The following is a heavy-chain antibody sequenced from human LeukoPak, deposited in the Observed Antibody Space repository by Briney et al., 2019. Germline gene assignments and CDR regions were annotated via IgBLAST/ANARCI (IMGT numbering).Heavy chain of an antibody. CDR1: GFTFDDYA. V-gene: IGHV3-9*01. D-gene: IGHD4-17*01. J-gene: IGHJ4*02. CDR3: AKAGRGVNGDYPFDY. Sequence: GGSLRLSCAASGFTFDDYAMHWVRQAPGKGLEWVSGISWNSGSIGYADSVKGRFTISRDNAKNSLYLQMNSLRAEDTALYYCAKAGRGVNGDYPFDYWGQGTLVTVSS. CDR2: ISWNSGSI.